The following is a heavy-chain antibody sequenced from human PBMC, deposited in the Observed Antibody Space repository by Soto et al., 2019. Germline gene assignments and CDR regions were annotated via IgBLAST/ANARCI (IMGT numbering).Heavy chain of an antibody. Sequence: EVQLVESGGGLVQPGGSLRLSCAASGFTFSSYWMYWVHQAPGKGLVWVSRTNTDGSDISYADSVKGRFTISRDNAKNTLYLQMNSLRAEDTAVYYCARDRGWSLFDYWGQGTLVTVSS. J-gene: IGHJ4*02. D-gene: IGHD6-19*01. CDR1: GFTFSSYW. V-gene: IGHV3-74*01. CDR2: TNTDGSDI. CDR3: ARDRGWSLFDY.